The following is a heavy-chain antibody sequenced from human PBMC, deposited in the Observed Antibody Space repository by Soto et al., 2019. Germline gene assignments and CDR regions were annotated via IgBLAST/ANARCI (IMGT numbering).Heavy chain of an antibody. J-gene: IGHJ4*02. V-gene: IGHV3-7*01. CDR3: ARAFLTILIDY. Sequence: GSLSHSCPDSGLTCSSDWMGGGRQAPGKGLEWVANIKQDGSEKYYVDSVKGRFTISRDNAKSSLYLQMNSLRAEDTAVYYCARAFLTILIDYWGQGTLVTVSS. CDR2: IKQDGSEK. D-gene: IGHD3-3*01. CDR1: GLTCSSDW.